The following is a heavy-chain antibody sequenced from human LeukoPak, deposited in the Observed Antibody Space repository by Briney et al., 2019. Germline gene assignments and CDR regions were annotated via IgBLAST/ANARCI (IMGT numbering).Heavy chain of an antibody. J-gene: IGHJ4*02. CDR1: GGSISSGSYY. CDR3: ARIAVAGIVDY. D-gene: IGHD6-19*01. V-gene: IGHV4-61*02. CDR2: IYTSGST. Sequence: PSETLSLTCTVSGGSISSGSYYWSWIRQPAGKGLEWIGRIYTSGSTNYNPSLKSRVTISVDTSKNQFSLKLSSVTAADTAVYYCARIAVAGIVDYWGQGTLVTVSS.